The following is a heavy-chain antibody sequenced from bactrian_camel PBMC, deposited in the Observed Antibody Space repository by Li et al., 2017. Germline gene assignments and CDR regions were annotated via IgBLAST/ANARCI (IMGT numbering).Heavy chain of an antibody. CDR1: GFTFSGYP. CDR2: IHSGGDTRT. D-gene: IGHD2*01. CDR3: ATYGSTDFADKMEFGGFYYNV. V-gene: IGHV3S40*01. Sequence: VQLVESGGGLVQPGGSLRLSCVASGFTFSGYPMKWVRQAPGKGLECVSTIHSGGDTRTYYADSVKGRFTISLDIAKNTVYLQMDMVKPEDAAMYYCATYGSTDFADKMEFGGFYYNVWGQGTQVTVS. J-gene: IGHJ4*01.